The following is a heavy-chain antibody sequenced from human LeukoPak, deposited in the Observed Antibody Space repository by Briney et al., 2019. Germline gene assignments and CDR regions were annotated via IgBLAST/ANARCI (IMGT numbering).Heavy chain of an antibody. CDR2: ISYDGSNK. D-gene: IGHD3-10*01. CDR3: ALLWFGELPSDY. CDR1: GFTFSSYA. V-gene: IGHV3-30-3*01. J-gene: IGHJ4*02. Sequence: GGSLRLSCAASGFTFSSYAMHWVRQAPGKGLEWVAVISYDGSNKYYADSVKGRFTTSRDNSKNTLYLQMNSLRAEDTAVYYCALLWFGELPSDYWGQGTLVTVSS.